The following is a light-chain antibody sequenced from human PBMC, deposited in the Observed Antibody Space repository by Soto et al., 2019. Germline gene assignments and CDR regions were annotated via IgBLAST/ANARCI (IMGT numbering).Light chain of an antibody. J-gene: IGLJ3*02. CDR3: AAWDDGLSGWV. CDR1: SSNMGTSY. V-gene: IGLV1-47*02. CDR2: SKN. Sequence: QSVLTQPPSASGTPGQRVTISCSGSSSNMGTSYVYWYQQLPGTAPKLLIYSKNQRPSGVPDRFSGSKSGTSASLAISGLRSEDEADYYCAAWDDGLSGWVFGGGTKLTVL.